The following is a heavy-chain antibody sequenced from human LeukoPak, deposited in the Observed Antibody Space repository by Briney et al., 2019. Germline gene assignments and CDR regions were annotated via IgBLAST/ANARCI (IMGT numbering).Heavy chain of an antibody. J-gene: IGHJ5*02. CDR2: INPSGGST. Sequence: ASVKVSRKASGYTFTSYYMHWVRQAPGQGLEWMGIINPSGGSTSYAQKFQGRVTMTRDTSTSTVYMELSSLRSEDTAVYYCARSRRITIFGVVRRSGNWFDPWGQGTLVTVSS. CDR1: GYTFTSYY. CDR3: ARSRRITIFGVVRRSGNWFDP. V-gene: IGHV1-46*03. D-gene: IGHD3-3*01.